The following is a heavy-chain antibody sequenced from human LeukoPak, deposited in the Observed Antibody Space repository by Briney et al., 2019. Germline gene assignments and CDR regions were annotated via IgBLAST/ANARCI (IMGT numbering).Heavy chain of an antibody. CDR1: GFTFSDYY. Sequence: GGSLRLSCAASGFTFSDYYMSWIRQAPGKGLEWVSYISSSGSTIYYADSVKGRFTISRDNAKNSLHLQMNSLRAEDTAVYYCARGSITIFGVVNHRFDYWGQGTLVTVSS. V-gene: IGHV3-11*01. J-gene: IGHJ4*02. CDR3: ARGSITIFGVVNHRFDY. CDR2: ISSSGSTI. D-gene: IGHD3-3*01.